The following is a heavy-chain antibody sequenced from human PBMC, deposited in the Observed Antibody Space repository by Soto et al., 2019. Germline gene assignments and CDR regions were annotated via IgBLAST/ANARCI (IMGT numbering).Heavy chain of an antibody. V-gene: IGHV4-31*03. D-gene: IGHD1-20*01. CDR2: TYFRGNT. CDR3: ARVTDNWYRRVDP. J-gene: IGHJ5*02. Sequence: SETLSLTCTVSGGSISSGGFYWSWIRQHPGQGLEWIGYTYFRGNTYYNPSLKSRLTISVDTSKNQFSLKLSSVTAADSAVYYCARVTDNWYRRVDPWGQGTLVTVSS. CDR1: GGSISSGGFY.